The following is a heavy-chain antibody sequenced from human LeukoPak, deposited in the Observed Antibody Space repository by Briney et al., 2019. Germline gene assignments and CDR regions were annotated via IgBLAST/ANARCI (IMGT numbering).Heavy chain of an antibody. CDR1: GNYW. J-gene: IGHJ4*02. CDR2: INGDGSWT. CDR3: VSFYETY. D-gene: IGHD2-2*01. V-gene: IGHV3-74*01. Sequence: TGGSLRLSCAASGNYWMHWVRQAPGKGLVWVSHINGDGSWTTYAGSVKGRFTISKDNAKNTVYLQMNNLRAEDTAVYYCVSFYETYWGRGTLVTVSS.